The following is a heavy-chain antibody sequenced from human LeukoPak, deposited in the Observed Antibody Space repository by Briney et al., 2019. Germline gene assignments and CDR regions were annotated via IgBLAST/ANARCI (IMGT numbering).Heavy chain of an antibody. CDR2: IYTSGAT. CDR1: GDSIRSFY. J-gene: IGHJ4*02. V-gene: IGHV4-4*07. Sequence: SETLSLTCSVSGDSIRSFYWSWIRQPAGKGLEWIGRIYTSGATNYNTSLQSRVTMSLDTSKSQLSLKLSSVTAADTAVYFCAREGNNWYRTLDYWGQESLVTVSS. CDR3: AREGNNWYRTLDY. D-gene: IGHD6-13*01.